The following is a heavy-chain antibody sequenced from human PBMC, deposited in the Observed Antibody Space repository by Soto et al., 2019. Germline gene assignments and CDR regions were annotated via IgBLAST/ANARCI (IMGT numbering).Heavy chain of an antibody. Sequence: EVQLVESGGGLVQPGRSLRLSSAASGFRFDDYAMHWVRQTPGKGLEWVSGISWNGGSIGYADSLKGRFTISRDNAKNSLYLQMNSLRAEDTALYYCAKETYSSSSAFDYWGQGTLVTVSS. D-gene: IGHD6-6*01. J-gene: IGHJ4*02. CDR3: AKETYSSSSAFDY. CDR1: GFRFDDYA. CDR2: ISWNGGSI. V-gene: IGHV3-9*01.